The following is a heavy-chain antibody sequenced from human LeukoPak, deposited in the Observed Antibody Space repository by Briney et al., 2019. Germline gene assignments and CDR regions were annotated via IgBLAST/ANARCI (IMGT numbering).Heavy chain of an antibody. CDR2: IKQDGSEK. J-gene: IGHJ3*02. Sequence: PGGSLRLSCAASGFTFSNYWMSWVRQAPGKGLEWVANIKQDGSEKYYVDSVKGRFTISRDNSKNTLYLEMNSLRAEDTAVYYCARGLGGSYEFGFAFDIWGQGTMVTVSS. CDR3: ARGLGGSYEFGFAFDI. CDR1: GFTFSNYW. V-gene: IGHV3-7*01. D-gene: IGHD1-26*01.